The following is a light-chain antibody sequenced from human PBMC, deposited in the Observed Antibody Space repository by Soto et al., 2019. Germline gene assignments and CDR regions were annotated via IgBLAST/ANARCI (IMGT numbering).Light chain of an antibody. V-gene: IGLV2-14*01. CDR1: SSDVGGYNY. CDR2: EVS. J-gene: IGLJ3*02. Sequence: QSALTQPASVSGSPGQSITISCTGTSSDVGGYNYVSWYQQHPGKAPKLMIYEVSNRPSGVSNRCSGSKSGNTASLTISGRQAEEEADYYCSSYTSSSTRVFGGGTKLTVL. CDR3: SSYTSSSTRV.